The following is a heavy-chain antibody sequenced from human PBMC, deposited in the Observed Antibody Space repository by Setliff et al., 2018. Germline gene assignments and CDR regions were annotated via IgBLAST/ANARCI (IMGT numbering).Heavy chain of an antibody. V-gene: IGHV4-39*01. CDR3: ARGRNVAARLLDS. J-gene: IGHJ5*01. CDR2: IYYSGNT. D-gene: IGHD6-6*01. CDR1: GGSIAGSTYY. Sequence: SETLSLTCNVSGGSIAGSTYYWGWIRQPPGKGLEWIGRIYYSGNTYYNSSLRSRVTISVDTSKNQFSLKVPSVTAADTATYYCARGRNVAARLLDSWGQGTLVTVSS.